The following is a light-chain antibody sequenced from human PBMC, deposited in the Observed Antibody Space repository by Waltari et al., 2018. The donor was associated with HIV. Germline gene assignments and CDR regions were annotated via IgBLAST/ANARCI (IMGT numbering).Light chain of an antibody. CDR2: DVN. V-gene: IGLV2-8*01. CDR1: SRDIGSFNY. CDR3: AAYAGNNIVI. J-gene: IGLJ2*01. Sequence: QSALTQPPSASGSPGQSVTVSCTATSRDIGSFNYVSLYQQHPGKAPKLLIYDVNKRPSGVPDRFSASKSGATASLTVSGLLAEDEADYYCAAYAGNNIVIFGGGTKVTV.